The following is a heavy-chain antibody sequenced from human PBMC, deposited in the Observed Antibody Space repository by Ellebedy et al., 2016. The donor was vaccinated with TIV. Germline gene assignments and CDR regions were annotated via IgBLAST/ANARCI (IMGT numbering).Heavy chain of an antibody. V-gene: IGHV3-48*02. Sequence: GGSLRLXXAASGFTFSSYSLDWVRQAPGKRLEWISYISPTSGSTIYYADSVRGRFTISKNTAKNTRYLQMRSLRDEDTAVYYCVRGAFDNSFDIWGQGTLVTVSS. D-gene: IGHD1-20*01. CDR2: ISPTSGSTI. CDR3: VRGAFDNSFDI. J-gene: IGHJ3*02. CDR1: GFTFSSYS.